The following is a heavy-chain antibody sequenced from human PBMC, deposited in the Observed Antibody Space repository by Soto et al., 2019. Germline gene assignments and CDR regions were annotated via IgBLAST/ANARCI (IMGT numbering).Heavy chain of an antibody. Sequence: SVKVSCKASGGTFSSYAISWVRQAPGQGLEWMGGIIPIFGTANYAQKFQGRVTITADESTSTAYMELSSLRSEDTAAYYCASRKSHLYFDYWGQGTLVTVSS. J-gene: IGHJ4*02. CDR2: IIPIFGTA. CDR3: ASRKSHLYFDY. CDR1: GGTFSSYA. V-gene: IGHV1-69*13.